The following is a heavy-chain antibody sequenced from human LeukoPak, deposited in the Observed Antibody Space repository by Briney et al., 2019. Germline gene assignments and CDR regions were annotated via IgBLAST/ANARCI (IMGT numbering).Heavy chain of an antibody. CDR2: ISSSNGYI. J-gene: IGHJ4*02. Sequence: GGSLRLSCAASGFTVSSNYMSWVRQAPGKGLEWVSSISSSNGYIKYADSVKGRFTISRDNAKNSLYLQMNNLRADDTAVYYCARDAGPYSSGWYAPKWGFDYWGQGILVTVSS. CDR1: GFTVSSNY. CDR3: ARDAGPYSSGWYAPKWGFDY. D-gene: IGHD6-19*01. V-gene: IGHV3-21*01.